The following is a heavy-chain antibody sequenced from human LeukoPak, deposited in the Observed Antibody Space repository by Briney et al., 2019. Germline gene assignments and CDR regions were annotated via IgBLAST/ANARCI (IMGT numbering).Heavy chain of an antibody. CDR1: GYTFTDYY. D-gene: IGHD6-13*01. CDR2: IIPIFGTA. V-gene: IGHV1-69*13. Sequence: ASVKVSCKASGYTFTDYYIHWFRQAPGQGLEWMGGIIPIFGTANYAQKFQGRVTITADESTSTAYMELSSLRSEDTAVYYCARAGAAAGLDYWGQGTLVTVSS. CDR3: ARAGAAAGLDY. J-gene: IGHJ4*02.